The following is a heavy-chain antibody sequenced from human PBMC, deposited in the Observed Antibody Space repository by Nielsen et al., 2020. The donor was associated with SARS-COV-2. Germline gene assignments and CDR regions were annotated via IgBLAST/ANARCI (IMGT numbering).Heavy chain of an antibody. J-gene: IGHJ5*02. D-gene: IGHD6-19*01. CDR2: ISAYNGNT. CDR3: AADWHSSGWYPTSWFDP. CDR1: GYTFTSYG. V-gene: IGHV1-18*01. Sequence: ASVKVSCKASGYTFTSYGISWVRQAPGQGLEWMGWISAYNGNTNYAQKLQGRVTMTTDTSTSTAYMELSSLRSEDTAVYYCAADWHSSGWYPTSWFDPWGQGTLVTVSS.